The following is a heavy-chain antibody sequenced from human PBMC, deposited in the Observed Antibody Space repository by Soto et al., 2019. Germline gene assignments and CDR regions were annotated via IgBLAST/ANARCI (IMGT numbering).Heavy chain of an antibody. CDR1: GFTFSDYS. D-gene: IGHD6-19*01. CDR2: ISSSSTFT. V-gene: IGHV3-21*01. CDR3: AAPYSTGHRLVGY. Sequence: GGSLRLSCVASGFTFSDYSVSWVRQAPGQGLEWLSSISSSSTFTHYADSVKGRFTISRDNAKNSLYLQMNSLRAEDTAVYYSAAPYSTGHRLVGYWGQGTLVTVSS. J-gene: IGHJ4*02.